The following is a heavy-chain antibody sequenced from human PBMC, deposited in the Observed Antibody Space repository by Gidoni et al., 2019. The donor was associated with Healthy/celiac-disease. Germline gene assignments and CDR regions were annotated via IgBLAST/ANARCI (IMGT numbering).Heavy chain of an antibody. V-gene: IGHV3-33*01. Sequence: SSYGMHWVRQAPGKGLEWVAVIWYDGSNKYYADSVKGRFTISRDNSKNTLYLQMNSLRAEDTAVYYCARDFIGEINGGNFDYWGQGTLVTVSS. CDR2: IWYDGSNK. J-gene: IGHJ4*02. CDR1: SSYG. D-gene: IGHD2-15*01. CDR3: ARDFIGEINGGNFDY.